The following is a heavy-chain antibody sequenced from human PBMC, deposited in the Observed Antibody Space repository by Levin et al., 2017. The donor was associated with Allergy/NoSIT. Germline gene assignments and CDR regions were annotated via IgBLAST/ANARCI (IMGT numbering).Heavy chain of an antibody. J-gene: IGHJ4*02. CDR1: GFTFNNYA. D-gene: IGHD6-19*01. CDR3: AKEGVSRRAVAVNSLYFFDY. CDR2: ISDGGDGT. Sequence: GESLKISCAASGFTFNNYAMSWVRQAPGKGLEWVSAISDGGDGTYYADSVKGRFTVSRDNSKNTLYLQVSSLRAEDTAVYYCAKEGVSRRAVAVNSLYFFDYWGQGTLVTVSS. V-gene: IGHV3-23*01.